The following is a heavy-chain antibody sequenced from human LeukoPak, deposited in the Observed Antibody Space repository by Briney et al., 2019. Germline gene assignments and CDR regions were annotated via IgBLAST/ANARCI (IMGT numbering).Heavy chain of an antibody. CDR2: IKQDGSEK. V-gene: IGHV3-7*04. CDR1: GFTFSNDW. J-gene: IGHJ4*02. D-gene: IGHD6-19*01. CDR3: ARAVY. Sequence: GGSLGLSCVASGFTFSNDWMGWVRQAPGRGLEWVANIKQDGSEKYYVDSVKGRFTISRDNAKNSLYLQMNSLRVEDTAIYYCARAVYWGQGTLVTVSS.